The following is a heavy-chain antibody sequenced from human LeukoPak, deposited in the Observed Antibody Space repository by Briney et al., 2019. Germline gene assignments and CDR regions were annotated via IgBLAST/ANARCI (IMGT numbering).Heavy chain of an antibody. CDR1: GFTFRDYW. V-gene: IGHV3-23*01. D-gene: IGHD2-15*01. Sequence: GGSLRLSCVASGFTFRDYWMTWVRQAPGKGLEWVSGISGSGGNTYYADSVKGRFTISRDNSKNTLYLQMNSLRAEDTAVYYCARDIVVVVAAHFDYWGQGTLVTVSS. CDR3: ARDIVVVVAAHFDY. CDR2: ISGSGGNT. J-gene: IGHJ4*02.